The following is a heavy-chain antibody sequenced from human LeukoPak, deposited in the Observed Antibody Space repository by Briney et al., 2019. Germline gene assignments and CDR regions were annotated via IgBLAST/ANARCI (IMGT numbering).Heavy chain of an antibody. CDR1: GFSFSIFT. V-gene: IGHV3-7*01. D-gene: IGHD1-26*01. J-gene: IGHJ1*01. CDR3: VRDGCVATTCATMGGFNH. CDR2: INQDGSEK. Sequence: PGGSLRLSCVASGFSFSIFTMSWVRQGPGQGLEWVATINQDGSEKHFADSVKGRFTISRDNAMNSLFLQMVSLRVEDTAVCFCVRDGCVATTCATMGGFNHWAQGTLVTVSS.